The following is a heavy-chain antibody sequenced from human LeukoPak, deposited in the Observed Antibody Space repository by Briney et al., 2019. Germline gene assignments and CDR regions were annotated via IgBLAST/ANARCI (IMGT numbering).Heavy chain of an antibody. CDR1: GGSISSYY. D-gene: IGHD6-19*01. J-gene: IGHJ4*02. CDR3: ARDTYSSGFDY. Sequence: SETLSLTCTVSGGSISSYYWSWIRQPPGKGLEWIGYIYHSGSTYYNPSLKSRVTISVDRSKNQFSLKLSSVTAADTAVYYCARDTYSSGFDYWGQGTLVTVSS. CDR2: IYHSGST. V-gene: IGHV4-59*12.